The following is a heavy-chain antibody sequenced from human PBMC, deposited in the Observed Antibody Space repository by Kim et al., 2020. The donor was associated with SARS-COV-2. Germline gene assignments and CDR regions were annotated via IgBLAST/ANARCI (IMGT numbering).Heavy chain of an antibody. Sequence: SGPTLVNPTQTLTLTCTLSGFSLSTSGVGVGWIRQPPGKALEWLALIYWDDDKRYSPSLKSRLTITKDTSKNQVVLTMTNMDPVDTATYYCAHATLLMVRGPWDAFDIWGQGTMVTVSS. CDR2: IYWDDDK. CDR3: AHATLLMVRGPWDAFDI. D-gene: IGHD3-10*01. CDR1: GFSLSTSGVG. J-gene: IGHJ3*02. V-gene: IGHV2-5*02.